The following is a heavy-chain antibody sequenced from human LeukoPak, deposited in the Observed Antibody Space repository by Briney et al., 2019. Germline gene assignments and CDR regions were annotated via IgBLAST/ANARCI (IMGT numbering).Heavy chain of an antibody. V-gene: IGHV5-51*01. CDR1: GYTFTSYW. J-gene: IGHJ4*02. D-gene: IGHD3-22*01. CDR2: VYPGDSHS. Sequence: GESLKISCKGSGYTFTSYWIGWVRQLPGKGLEWMGIVYPGDSHSRYSPSFQGQVTMSADKSISTAYLQWSSLKASDTAVYYCARQYHYDNMDDEYWGQGTLVTVSS. CDR3: ARQYHYDNMDDEY.